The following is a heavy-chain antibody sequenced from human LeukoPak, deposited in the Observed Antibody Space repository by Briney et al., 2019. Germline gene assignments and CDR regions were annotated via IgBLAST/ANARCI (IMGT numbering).Heavy chain of an antibody. V-gene: IGHV1-2*02. CDR3: AGDSSSWLGLLAFDI. CDR2: TNPNSGGT. Sequence: ASVKVSCKASRYTFTGYYMHWVRQAPGQGLEWMGWTNPNSGGTNYAQKFQGRVTMTRDTSISTAYMELSRLRSDDTAVYYCAGDSSSWLGLLAFDIWGQGTMVTVSS. D-gene: IGHD6-13*01. CDR1: RYTFTGYY. J-gene: IGHJ3*02.